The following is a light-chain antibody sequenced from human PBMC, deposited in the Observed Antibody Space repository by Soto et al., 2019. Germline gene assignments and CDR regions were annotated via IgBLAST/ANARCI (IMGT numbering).Light chain of an antibody. Sequence: GDRVTITCRASQSMSSYLNWYQQKPGKAPKLLIYAAPTLQSGAPSRFSGSGSGTEFALTISSLQPEDSATYYCQQLKSYPLTFGGGTKVDI. CDR3: QQLKSYPLT. J-gene: IGKJ4*01. V-gene: IGKV1-9*01. CDR1: QSMSSY. CDR2: AAP.